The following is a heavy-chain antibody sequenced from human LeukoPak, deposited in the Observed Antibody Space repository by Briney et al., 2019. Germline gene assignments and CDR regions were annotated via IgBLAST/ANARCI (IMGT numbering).Heavy chain of an antibody. J-gene: IGHJ4*02. CDR1: GFTVSSNY. D-gene: IGHD1-26*01. Sequence: PGGSLRLSCAASGFTVSSNYMSWVRQAPGKGLEWVSVIYSGGSTYYADSVKGRFTISRDNSKNTLYLQMNSLRAEDTAVYYCARDLTYSGSTGLDYWGQGTLVTVSS. CDR3: ARDLTYSGSTGLDY. CDR2: IYSGGST. V-gene: IGHV3-53*01.